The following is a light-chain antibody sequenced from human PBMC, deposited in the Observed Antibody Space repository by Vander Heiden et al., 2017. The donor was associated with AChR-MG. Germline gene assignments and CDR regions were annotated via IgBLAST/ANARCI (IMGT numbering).Light chain of an antibody. V-gene: IGLV4-69*01. CDR3: QTRGTGIHGV. J-gene: IGLJ3*02. CDR2: LNSDGSH. Sequence: QLVLTQSPSASASLGASVKLTCTLSSGHSSYAIAWHQQQPEKGPRYLMKLNSDGSHSKGDGIPDRFSGSSSGAEHYLTISSLQSEDEADYYCQTRGTGIHGVFGGGTKLTVL. CDR1: SGHSSYA.